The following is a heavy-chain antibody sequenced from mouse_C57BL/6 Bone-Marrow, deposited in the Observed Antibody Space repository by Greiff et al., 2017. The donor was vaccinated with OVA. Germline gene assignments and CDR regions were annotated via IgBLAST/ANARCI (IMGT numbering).Heavy chain of an antibody. CDR2: ISNLAYSI. CDR3: ARQAYYSNLAWLAY. Sequence: EVKLVESGGGLVQPGGSLKLSCAASGFTFSDYGMAWVRQAPRKGPEWVAFISNLAYSIYYADTVTGRFTISRENAKNTLYLEMSSLRSEDTAMYYCARQAYYSNLAWLAYWGQGTLVTVSA. J-gene: IGHJ3*01. D-gene: IGHD2-5*01. CDR1: GFTFSDYG. V-gene: IGHV5-15*01.